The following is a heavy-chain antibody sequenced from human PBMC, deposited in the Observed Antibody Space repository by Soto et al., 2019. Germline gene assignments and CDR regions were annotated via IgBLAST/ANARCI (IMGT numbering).Heavy chain of an antibody. Sequence: SETLSLTCTVSGGSISSSSYYWGWIRQPPGKGLEWIGSIYYSGYTYYNPSLKSRITISVDTPRNQFSLKLSSVTAADTAVYYCVRQGNSSGFRRPVRQFDYWGQGTLVTVS. CDR1: GGSISSSSYY. V-gene: IGHV4-39*01. J-gene: IGHJ4*02. CDR3: VRQGNSSGFRRPVRQFDY. D-gene: IGHD3-22*01. CDR2: IYYSGYT.